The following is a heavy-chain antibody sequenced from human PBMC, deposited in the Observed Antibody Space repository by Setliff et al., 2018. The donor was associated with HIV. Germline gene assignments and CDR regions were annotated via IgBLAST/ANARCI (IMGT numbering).Heavy chain of an antibody. J-gene: IGHJ6*02. CDR2: AGSADYGGNA. V-gene: IGHV4-38-2*01. CDR1: GYSISSGYF. D-gene: IGHD2-21*01. CDR3: ARSYCGGGLCFRGLDL. Sequence: PSETLSLTCAVFGYSISSGYFWGWIRQPPGKGLEWIGRAGSADYGGNAYYNPSLKSRVTISVETSKNQFSLKLTSVTAADTAVYYCARSYCGGGLCFRGLDLWGQGTTVTVS.